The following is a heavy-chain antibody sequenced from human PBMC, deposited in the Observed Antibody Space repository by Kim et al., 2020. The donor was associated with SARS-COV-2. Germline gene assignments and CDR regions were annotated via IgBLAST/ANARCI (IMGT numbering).Heavy chain of an antibody. D-gene: IGHD4-4*01. CDR2: I. V-gene: IGHV3-48*03. J-gene: IGHJ4*02. Sequence: IYEQDSGRGRFTISRDNDKNSLFLKMNSLRAEDTAVYYCARGPNYSPFDYWGQGTLVTVSS. CDR3: ARGPNYSPFDY.